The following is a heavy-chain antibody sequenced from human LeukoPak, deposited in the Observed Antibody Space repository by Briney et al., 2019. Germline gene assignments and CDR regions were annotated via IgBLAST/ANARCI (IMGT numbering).Heavy chain of an antibody. Sequence: ASVKVSCKASVYTFTSYDINWVRQATGQGLEWMGWMNPNSGNTGYAQKFQGRVTITRNTSISTAYMELSSLRSEDTAVYYCARVGGSSWTSRKSYYYMDVWGKGTTVTVSS. J-gene: IGHJ6*03. CDR2: MNPNSGNT. D-gene: IGHD6-13*01. V-gene: IGHV1-8*03. CDR3: ARVGGSSWTSRKSYYYMDV. CDR1: VYTFTSYD.